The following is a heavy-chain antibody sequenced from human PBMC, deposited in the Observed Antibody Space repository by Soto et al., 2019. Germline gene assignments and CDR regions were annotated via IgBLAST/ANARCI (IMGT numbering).Heavy chain of an antibody. CDR3: AKGDGRIVPRHLDY. D-gene: IGHD1-26*01. CDR2: ISSGGGSP. V-gene: IGHV3-23*01. CDR1: GFTFSDYA. J-gene: IGHJ4*02. Sequence: QLLESGGGLVQPGGSLRLSCAASGFTFSDYAMSWVRQAPGKGLEWVSSISSGGGSPDYADSVKGRYTISRNNSKNTLYLQMNTLRAEDTAVYYCAKGDGRIVPRHLDYWVQGTLVTVSS.